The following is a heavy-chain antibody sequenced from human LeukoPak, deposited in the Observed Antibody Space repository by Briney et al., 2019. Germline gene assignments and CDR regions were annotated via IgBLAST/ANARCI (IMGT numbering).Heavy chain of an antibody. CDR1: GGSIRSGGYS. D-gene: IGHD6-19*01. CDR2: IYHSGST. V-gene: IGHV4-30-2*01. Sequence: SEPLSLTCAVSGGSIRSGGYSWSWIRQPPGKGLEWIGYIYHSGSTYYNPSLKSRVTISVDRSKNQFSLKLSSVTAADTAVYYCARAPRGSGWFLDYWGQGTLVTVSS. J-gene: IGHJ4*02. CDR3: ARAPRGSGWFLDY.